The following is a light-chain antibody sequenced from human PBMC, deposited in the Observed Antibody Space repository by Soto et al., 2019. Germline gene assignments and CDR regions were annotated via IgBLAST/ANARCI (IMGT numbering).Light chain of an antibody. CDR2: GAS. CDR3: QQFRNLPWT. J-gene: IGKJ1*01. CDR1: QSISIN. V-gene: IGKV3D-15*01. Sequence: EIVLTQSPGTLSVSPGDRVTLSCRASQSISINLAWYQHKPGQAPRLLIHGASTRATGVPARISGSGSGTEFTLTISSLQSEDFDVYYCQQFRNLPWTFGQGTKVEVK.